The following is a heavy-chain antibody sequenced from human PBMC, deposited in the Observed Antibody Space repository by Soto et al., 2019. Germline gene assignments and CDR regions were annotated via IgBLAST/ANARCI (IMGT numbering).Heavy chain of an antibody. CDR2: IIPLFGTT. J-gene: IGHJ6*02. CDR1: EGTFNSYV. V-gene: IGHV1-69*06. CDR3: ARGDTIFESSERYYHYGLDG. Sequence: QVKLVQSRAEVKKPGSSVRVSCKASEGTFNSYVVSWVRQAPGQGLQWMGGIIPLFGTTNYAHQLEGRVTITADTSTTTGYMELSGLRPGDTAVYYCARGDTIFESSERYYHYGLDGWGQGTTVIVSS. D-gene: IGHD3-3*01.